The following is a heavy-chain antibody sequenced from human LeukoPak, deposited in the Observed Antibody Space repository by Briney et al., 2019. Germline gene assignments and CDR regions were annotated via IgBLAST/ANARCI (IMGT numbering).Heavy chain of an antibody. D-gene: IGHD6-19*01. CDR1: GFTFSIYW. Sequence: VGSLRLSCAASGFTFSIYWMHWVPQAPGKGPVWVSRINSDGSSTRYADSVTGRFTISRDNAKNTVYLQMNSLRAEDTAVYYCARAGSGWSFDYWGQGTLVTVSS. CDR3: ARAGSGWSFDY. J-gene: IGHJ4*02. CDR2: INSDGSST. V-gene: IGHV3-74*01.